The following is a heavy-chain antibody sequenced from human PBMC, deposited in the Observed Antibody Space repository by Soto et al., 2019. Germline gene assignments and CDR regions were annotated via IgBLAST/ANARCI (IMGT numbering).Heavy chain of an antibody. CDR2: IYSGGTT. D-gene: IGHD6-13*01. Sequence: GGSLRLSCAASGFTFSSCAMGWVRQAPGKGLEWVSDIYSGGTTYYADSVKGRFTISRDNSKNTLYLQMNSLQTEDTAVYYCARGSSRFQDPYYYYALDVWGQGTTVTVSS. V-gene: IGHV3-23*03. J-gene: IGHJ6*02. CDR3: ARGSSRFQDPYYYYALDV. CDR1: GFTFSSCA.